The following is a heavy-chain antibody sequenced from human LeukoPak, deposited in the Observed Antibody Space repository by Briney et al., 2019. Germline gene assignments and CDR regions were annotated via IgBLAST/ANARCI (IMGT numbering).Heavy chain of an antibody. CDR2: IKSKTDGGTT. J-gene: IGHJ4*02. CDR1: GYTFSYAW. CDR3: TKHGDY. Sequence: RGSLRLSCAASGYTFSYAWMSWVRQAPGKRLEWVGRIKSKTDGGTTDYTAPVKGRFTISRDDSENTLYLQMNSLRAEDTAVYYCTKHGDYWGQGTLVTVSS. V-gene: IGHV3-15*01.